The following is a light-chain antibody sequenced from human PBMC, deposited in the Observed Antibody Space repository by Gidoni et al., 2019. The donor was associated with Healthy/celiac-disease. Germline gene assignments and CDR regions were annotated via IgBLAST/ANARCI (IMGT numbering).Light chain of an antibody. CDR2: DVS. Sequence: QSALTQPRAVSGSPGQSVTISCTGTSSYVGGYNYVSWYQQHPGKAPKLMIYDVSKRPSGVPDRFSGSKSGNTASLTISGLQAEDEADYYCCSYAGSYTHVVFGGGTKLTVL. CDR1: SSYVGGYNY. V-gene: IGLV2-11*01. CDR3: CSYAGSYTHVV. J-gene: IGLJ2*01.